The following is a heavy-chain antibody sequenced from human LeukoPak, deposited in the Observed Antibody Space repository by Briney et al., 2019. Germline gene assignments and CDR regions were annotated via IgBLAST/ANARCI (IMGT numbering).Heavy chain of an antibody. CDR2: IRNDESNK. V-gene: IGHV3-30*02. D-gene: IGHD2-15*01. Sequence: PGGSLRPSCAASGFTLRTYGMPWVRQAPGKGLEWVAFIRNDESNKYYADSVKGRFTISRDNSKNTLYLQMNSLRPEDTAVYFCAKVIGGSSFWYARGFDYWGQGTLVTVSS. CDR1: GFTLRTYG. CDR3: AKVIGGSSFWYARGFDY. J-gene: IGHJ4*02.